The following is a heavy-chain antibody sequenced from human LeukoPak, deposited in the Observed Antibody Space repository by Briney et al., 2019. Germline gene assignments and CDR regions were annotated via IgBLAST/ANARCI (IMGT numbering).Heavy chain of an antibody. CDR1: GFTFSRHS. CDR2: ISTTSKTI. V-gene: IGHV3-48*01. Sequence: GGSLRLSCVASGFTFSRHSMNWVRQAPGKGLEWVSYISTTSKTIYYGDSVKGRFSISRDNGKNLLYLQMKSLRAEDTAVYYCASYFDSTGYFQDAYDMWGQGTLVTVSS. CDR3: ASYFDSTGYFQDAYDM. J-gene: IGHJ3*02. D-gene: IGHD3-22*01.